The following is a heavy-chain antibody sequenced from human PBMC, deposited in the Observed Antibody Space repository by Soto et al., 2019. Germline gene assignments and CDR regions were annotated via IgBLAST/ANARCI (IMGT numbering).Heavy chain of an antibody. D-gene: IGHD2-15*01. J-gene: IGHJ6*02. CDR3: ARSLLNGMDV. CDR2: IRSKAYGGTP. Sequence: GGSLRLSCTASGFTFGDYAVNWVRQAPGKGLEWVGFIRSKAYGGTPEYAASVKGRFTISRDDSKSIAYLQMNSLKTEDTAVFYCARSLLNGMDVWGQGTTVTVSS. V-gene: IGHV3-49*04. CDR1: GFTFGDYA.